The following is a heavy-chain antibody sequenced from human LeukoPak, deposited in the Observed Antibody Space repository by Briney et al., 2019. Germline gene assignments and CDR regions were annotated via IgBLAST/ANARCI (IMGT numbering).Heavy chain of an antibody. V-gene: IGHV3-53*01. CDR1: GFTVSSNY. Sequence: PGGSLRLSCAASGFTVSSNYMSWVRQAPGKGLEWVSVIYSGGSTYYAESVKGRFTISRDNSKNTLYLQMNSLRAEDTAVYYCASVYYDSSGYYDYWGQGTLVTVSS. D-gene: IGHD3-22*01. CDR2: IYSGGST. J-gene: IGHJ4*02. CDR3: ASVYYDSSGYYDY.